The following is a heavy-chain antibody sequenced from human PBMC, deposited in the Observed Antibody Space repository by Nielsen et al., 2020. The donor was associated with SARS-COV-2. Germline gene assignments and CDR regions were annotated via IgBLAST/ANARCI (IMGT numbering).Heavy chain of an antibody. J-gene: IGHJ6*02. CDR3: AKDRVVGSRDLYGLDV. CDR2: ISWNSGNI. CDR1: GFTFDDYG. Sequence: SLKISCAASGFTFDDYGMSWVRQAPGKGLEWVSGISWNSGNIGYADSVKGRFTISRDNAKNSLYLQMNSLRAEDTALYYCAKDRVVGSRDLYGLDVWGQGTTVTVSS. V-gene: IGHV3-9*01. D-gene: IGHD3-16*02.